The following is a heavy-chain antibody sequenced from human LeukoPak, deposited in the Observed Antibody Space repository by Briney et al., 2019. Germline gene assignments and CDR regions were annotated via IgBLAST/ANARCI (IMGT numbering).Heavy chain of an antibody. CDR2: IYTSGST. D-gene: IGHD6-13*01. CDR1: GGSISSYY. V-gene: IGHV4-4*07. Sequence: PSETLSLTCTGSGGSISSYYWSWIRQPAGKGLEWIGRIYTSGSTNYNPSLKSRVTMSVDTSKNQFSLKLSSVTAADTAVYYCARGPNPMYSSSWYFDYWGQGTLVTVSS. CDR3: ARGPNPMYSSSWYFDY. J-gene: IGHJ4*02.